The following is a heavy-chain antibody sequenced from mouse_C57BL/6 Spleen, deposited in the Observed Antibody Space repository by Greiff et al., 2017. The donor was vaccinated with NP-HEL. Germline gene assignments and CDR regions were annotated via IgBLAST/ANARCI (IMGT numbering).Heavy chain of an antibody. CDR2: INPNNGGT. V-gene: IGHV1-26*01. Sequence: EVQLQQSGPELVKPGASVKISCKASGYTFTDYYMNWVKQSHGKSLEWIGDINPNNGGTSYNQKFKGKATLTVDKSSSTAYMELRSLTSEDSAVYYCARSKGNWFAYWGQGTLVTVSA. CDR1: GYTFTDYY. CDR3: ARSKGNWFAY. J-gene: IGHJ3*01.